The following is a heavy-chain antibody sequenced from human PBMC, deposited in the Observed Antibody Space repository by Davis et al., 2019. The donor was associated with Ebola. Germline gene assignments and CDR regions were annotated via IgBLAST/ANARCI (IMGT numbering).Heavy chain of an antibody. D-gene: IGHD5-12*01. Sequence: GESLKISCAASGFTFSDHYMDWVRQAPGKGLEWVGRTRNKRNRYTTEYAASVQGRFTISRDDSKNSLYLQMNSLKTEDTAVYYCARGGENSGYPLDYWGQGTLVTVSS. CDR3: ARGGENSGYPLDY. J-gene: IGHJ4*02. CDR2: TRNKRNRYTT. V-gene: IGHV3-72*01. CDR1: GFTFSDHY.